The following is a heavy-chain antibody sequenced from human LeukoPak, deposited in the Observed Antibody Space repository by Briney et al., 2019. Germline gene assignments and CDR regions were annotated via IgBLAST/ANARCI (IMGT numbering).Heavy chain of an antibody. D-gene: IGHD3-22*01. CDR2: INQDGSLK. CDR1: GFTFSSYW. V-gene: IGHV3-7*01. Sequence: GGSLRLSCVTSGFTFSSYWLEWVRQAPGKGLEWVANINQDGSLKNYVDSVKGRFTISRDNAKNPLYLQMSSLRAEDTAVYYCTKYPDNSGYSDYWGQGTLLTVSS. CDR3: TKYPDNSGYSDY. J-gene: IGHJ4*02.